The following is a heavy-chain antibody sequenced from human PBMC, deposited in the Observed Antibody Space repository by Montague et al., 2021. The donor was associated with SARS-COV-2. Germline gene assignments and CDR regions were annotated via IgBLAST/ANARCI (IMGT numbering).Heavy chain of an antibody. CDR2: ISTSGNT. D-gene: IGHD3-9*01. CDR3: ARDTRTNFAYYDILAGDYYYYGIDV. J-gene: IGHJ6*02. Sequence: TLSLTCTVSGGSINSGSYYWGWIRQAAGKGLEWIGRISTSGNTKYNTSLKSRVTISVDTSQNQFSLKMYSVTAADTAVYYCARDTRTNFAYYDILAGDYYYYGIDVWGQGTTVTVSS. CDR1: GGSINSGSYY. V-gene: IGHV4-61*02.